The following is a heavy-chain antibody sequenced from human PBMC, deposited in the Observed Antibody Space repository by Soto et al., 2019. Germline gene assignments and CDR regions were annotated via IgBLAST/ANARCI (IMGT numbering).Heavy chain of an antibody. D-gene: IGHD2-15*01. CDR2: INPNSGGT. J-gene: IGHJ6*02. V-gene: IGHV1-2*02. CDR1: GYTFTGYY. Sequence: QVQLVQSGAEVKKPGASVKVSCKASGYTFTGYYMHWVRQAPGQGLEWMGWINPNSGGTNYAQKFQGRVTMTRDTSISTAYMELSRLRSDDTAVYYCASAWGYCSGGSCFPYYYYGMDVWGQGTTVTVSS. CDR3: ASAWGYCSGGSCFPYYYYGMDV.